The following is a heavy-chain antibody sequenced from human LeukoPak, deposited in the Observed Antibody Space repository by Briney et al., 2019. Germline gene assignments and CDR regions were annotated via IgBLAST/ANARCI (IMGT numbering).Heavy chain of an antibody. CDR3: ARAFYPGYYSYMAV. V-gene: IGHV4-61*01. CDR2: IYYSGST. D-gene: IGHD3-3*02. J-gene: IGHJ6*03. Sequence: SETLSLTCTVSGGSISSSSYYWSWIRPPPGKGLEWIGYIYYSGSTNYNPSLKSRVTISVDTSKNQFSLKLSSVTAADTAVYYCARAFYPGYYSYMAVWGKGTTVTVSS. CDR1: GGSISSSSYY.